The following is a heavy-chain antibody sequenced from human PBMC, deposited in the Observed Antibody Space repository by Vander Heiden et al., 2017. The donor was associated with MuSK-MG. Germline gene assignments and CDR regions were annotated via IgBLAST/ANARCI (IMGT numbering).Heavy chain of an antibody. V-gene: IGHV1-46*01. CDR1: GYTFTDYY. Sequence: QVQLEQSGAEVKNPGASVKVSCKASGYTFTDYYMHWVRQAPGQGLEWMGVFKPSGGSTTYSQKFQGRATMTRDTSTNTVYMELSSLRSADTAVYYCARDRADYYFFYYGMDVWGQGTTVTVSS. CDR3: ARDRADYYFFYYGMDV. J-gene: IGHJ6*02. CDR2: FKPSGGST. D-gene: IGHD3-16*01.